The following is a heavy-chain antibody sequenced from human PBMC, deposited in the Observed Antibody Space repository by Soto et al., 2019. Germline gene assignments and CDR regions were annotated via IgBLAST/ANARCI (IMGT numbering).Heavy chain of an antibody. J-gene: IGHJ4*02. CDR3: ARDPKTSGGQHWAFNYFDS. Sequence: GGSLRLSCAASGFSFSISPMHWVRQAPGKGPEWVALISYDGTNKFYADSVKGRFTISRDNSKSTLYLQVDSLRPEDAAVYYCARDPKTSGGQHWAFNYFDSWGQGTLLTVSS. V-gene: IGHV3-30-3*01. CDR2: ISYDGTNK. CDR1: GFSFSISP. D-gene: IGHD7-27*01.